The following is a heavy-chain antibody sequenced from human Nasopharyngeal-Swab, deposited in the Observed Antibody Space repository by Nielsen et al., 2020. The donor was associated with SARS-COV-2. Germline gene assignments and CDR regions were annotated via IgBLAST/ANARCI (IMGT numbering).Heavy chain of an antibody. CDR1: GFTISSNG. V-gene: IGHV3-48*02. CDR2: ISSSSTS. Sequence: GESLKISCAASGFTISSNGMNWVRQAPGRGLEWVAYISSSSTSYYADSVKGRFTIFRDNPKNSLYLQMNSLRDEDTAVYYCARDVGIVGATLDNWGQGTLVTVSS. D-gene: IGHD1-26*01. J-gene: IGHJ4*02. CDR3: ARDVGIVGATLDN.